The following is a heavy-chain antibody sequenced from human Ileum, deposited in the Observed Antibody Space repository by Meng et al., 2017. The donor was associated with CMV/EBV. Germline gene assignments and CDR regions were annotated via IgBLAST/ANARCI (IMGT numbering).Heavy chain of an antibody. V-gene: IGHV5-51*01. Sequence: GESLKISCEGSGYIFSKYWIGWVRQMPGKGLEWVAIISPGDSSTKYSPSFEGQVSISVDYSISTTYLQRSTLEASDSAIYYCARGGTYDFWTTYFSFPFDYWGQGTPVTVSS. D-gene: IGHD3-3*01. CDR1: GYIFSKYW. CDR2: ISPGDSST. J-gene: IGHJ4*02. CDR3: ARGGTYDFWTTYFSFPFDY.